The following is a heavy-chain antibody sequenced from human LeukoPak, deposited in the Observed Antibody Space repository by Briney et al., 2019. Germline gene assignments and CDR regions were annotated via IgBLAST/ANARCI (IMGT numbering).Heavy chain of an antibody. D-gene: IGHD5-12*01. CDR1: GFSFNNYV. V-gene: IGHV3-23*01. J-gene: IGHJ4*02. CDR3: AKGAYDYVEIAYFDY. Sequence: GGSLRLSCVASGFSFNNYVMNWVRQAPGEGLEWVSLIIGSSGSTFYADSVKGRFTISRDKSKNTLYLQMNSLRAEDTAVYYCAKGAYDYVEIAYFDYWGQGSLVTVSS. CDR2: IIGSSGST.